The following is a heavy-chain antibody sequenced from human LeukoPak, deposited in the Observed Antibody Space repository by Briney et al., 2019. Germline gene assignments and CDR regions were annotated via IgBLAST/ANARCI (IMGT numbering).Heavy chain of an antibody. CDR2: INPSGGRT. CDR3: ARDYYGGHNLYNFDF. D-gene: IGHD3-10*01. V-gene: IGHV1-46*01. Sequence: ASVKVSCKASGYTFTSYYIHWVRQAPGQGLEWMGMINPSGGRTTYAKKFQGRVTMTRDTSTNTVYTELSSLRSDDTAVYYCARDYYGGHNLYNFDFWGQGTRVIVSS. J-gene: IGHJ4*02. CDR1: GYTFTSYY.